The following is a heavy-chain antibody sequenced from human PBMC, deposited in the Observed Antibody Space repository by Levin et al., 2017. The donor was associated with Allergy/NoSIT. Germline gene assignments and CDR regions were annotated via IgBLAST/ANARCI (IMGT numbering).Heavy chain of an antibody. Sequence: SVKVSCKASGGPFSSSATSWVRRAPGQGFEWMGGIIPMIGKPAYAERFQGRVTITADEFTSTAYMELSSLRSEDTAVYYCSSAPGFSDYWGQGTLVTVSS. CDR2: IIPMIGKP. V-gene: IGHV1-69*13. CDR1: GGPFSSSA. J-gene: IGHJ4*02. CDR3: SSAPGFSDY.